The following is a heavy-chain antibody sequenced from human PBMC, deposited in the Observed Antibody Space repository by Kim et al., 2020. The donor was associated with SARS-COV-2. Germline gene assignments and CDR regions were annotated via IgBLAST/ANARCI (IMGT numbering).Heavy chain of an antibody. Sequence: GGSLRLSCAASGFTFNTYSMHWVRQAPGKGLEWVSYISYSGSNKYYADSVKGRFTISRDNSKNTLYLQMNSLRIEDTAVYYCAKTFSGSYFAYDYWGQGTLVTVSS. CDR2: ISYSGSNK. J-gene: IGHJ4*02. V-gene: IGHV3-30*18. D-gene: IGHD1-26*01. CDR1: GFTFNTYS. CDR3: AKTFSGSYFAYDY.